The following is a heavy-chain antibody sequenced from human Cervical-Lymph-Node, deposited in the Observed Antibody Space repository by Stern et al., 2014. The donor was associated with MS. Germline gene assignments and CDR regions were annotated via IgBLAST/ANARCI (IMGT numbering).Heavy chain of an antibody. CDR3: ARGSAGVGILYY. Sequence: EVQLVESGGGLIQPGGSLRLSCAASGFSVSSDYMTWVRQAPGKGLEWVSVIYAGVNTYYSDSVKGRFTISRGDSKNTLYLQMNNLTAGDTAMYYCARGSAGVGILYYWGQGALVTVSS. D-gene: IGHD3-3*01. CDR1: GFSVSSDY. V-gene: IGHV3-53*01. CDR2: IYAGVNT. J-gene: IGHJ4*02.